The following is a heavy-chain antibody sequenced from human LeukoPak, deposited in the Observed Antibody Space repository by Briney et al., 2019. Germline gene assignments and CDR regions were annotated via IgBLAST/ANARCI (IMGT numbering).Heavy chain of an antibody. Sequence: SETLSLTCAVYGGSFSGYNWSWIRQPPGKGLEWIGEINHSGSTNYNPSLKSRVTISVDTSKNQFSLTLSSVTAADTAVYYCARGVWVVVVAATNDAFDIWGQGTMVTVSS. CDR2: INHSGST. CDR1: GGSFSGYN. J-gene: IGHJ3*02. D-gene: IGHD2-15*01. CDR3: ARGVWVVVVAATNDAFDI. V-gene: IGHV4-34*01.